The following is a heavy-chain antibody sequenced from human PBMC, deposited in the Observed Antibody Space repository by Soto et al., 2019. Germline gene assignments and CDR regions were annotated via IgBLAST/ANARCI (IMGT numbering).Heavy chain of an antibody. J-gene: IGHJ4*02. CDR1: GYTFTSYA. CDR3: ARSIVVATALDY. D-gene: IGHD2-21*02. Sequence: ASVKVSCKASGYTFTSYAMHWVRQAPGQRLEWMGWINAGNGNTKYSQKFQGRVTITRDTSASTAYMELSSLRSEDTFVYYCARSIVVATALDYWGQGILVTVSS. V-gene: IGHV1-3*01. CDR2: INAGNGNT.